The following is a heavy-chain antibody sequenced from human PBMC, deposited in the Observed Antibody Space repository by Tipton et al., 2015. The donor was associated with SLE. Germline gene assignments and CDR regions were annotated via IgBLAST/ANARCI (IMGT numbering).Heavy chain of an antibody. CDR2: VYNSGST. CDR1: GGSFSGYY. V-gene: IGHV4-34*11. CDR3: AKDVGGNSPFDS. D-gene: IGHD3-16*01. J-gene: IGHJ4*02. Sequence: TLSLTCAVYGGSFSGYYWSWIRQPPGKGLEWIGFVYNSGSTIYNPSLKSRVTISVDMSQSQFSLQLRSVTAADTAVYCCAKDVGGNSPFDSWGQGTLVTVSS.